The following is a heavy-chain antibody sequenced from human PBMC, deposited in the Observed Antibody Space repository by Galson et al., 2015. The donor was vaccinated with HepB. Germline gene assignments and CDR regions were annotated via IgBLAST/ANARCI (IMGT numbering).Heavy chain of an antibody. CDR1: GFTFSSYA. Sequence: SLRLSCAASGFTFSSYAMSWVRQAPGKGLEWVSAISGSGGSTYYADSVKGRFTISRDNSKNTLYLRMNSLRAEDTAVYYCAKNGGGNSGSIGYYYYGMDVWGQGTTVTVSS. D-gene: IGHD4-23*01. CDR2: ISGSGGST. CDR3: AKNGGGNSGSIGYYYYGMDV. J-gene: IGHJ6*02. V-gene: IGHV3-23*01.